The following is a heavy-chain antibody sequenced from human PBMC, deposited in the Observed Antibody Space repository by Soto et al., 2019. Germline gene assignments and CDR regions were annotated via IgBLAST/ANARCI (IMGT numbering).Heavy chain of an antibody. CDR2: IYYSGST. D-gene: IGHD3-22*01. CDR1: GGSISSYY. V-gene: IGHV4-59*01. Sequence: SETLSLTCTVSGGSISSYYWSWIRQPPGKGLEWIGYIYYSGSTNYNPSLKSRVTISVDTSKNQFSLKLSSVTAADTAVYYCARTPILYYYDSQTHDAFDIWGQGTMVTVS. CDR3: ARTPILYYYDSQTHDAFDI. J-gene: IGHJ3*02.